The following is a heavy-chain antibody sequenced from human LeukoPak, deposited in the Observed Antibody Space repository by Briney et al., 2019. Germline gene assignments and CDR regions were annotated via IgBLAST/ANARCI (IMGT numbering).Heavy chain of an antibody. Sequence: GGSLRLSCAASGFSFSSYWMSWVRQAPGKGLEWVANIKQDGGEEFYVDSLKGRVTISRDNVKNSLYLQMNSLRAEDTAVYYCAGYYDSSGYYAFDYWGQGTPVTVSS. CDR3: AGYYDSSGYYAFDY. D-gene: IGHD3-22*01. CDR2: IKQDGGEE. J-gene: IGHJ4*02. V-gene: IGHV3-7*01. CDR1: GFSFSSYW.